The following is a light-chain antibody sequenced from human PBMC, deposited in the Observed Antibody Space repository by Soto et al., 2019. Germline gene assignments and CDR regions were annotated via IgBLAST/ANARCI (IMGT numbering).Light chain of an antibody. V-gene: IGKV3-11*01. Sequence: EIVLTQSPATLSLSPGERVTLSCRASQSISYLAWYQHKPGQPPRLLIDDVSNRATGIPARFSGSGSATDFTLTISSLEPADFAVYYCQYRSTFGQGTRLEIK. CDR2: DVS. CDR3: QYRST. J-gene: IGKJ5*01. CDR1: QSISY.